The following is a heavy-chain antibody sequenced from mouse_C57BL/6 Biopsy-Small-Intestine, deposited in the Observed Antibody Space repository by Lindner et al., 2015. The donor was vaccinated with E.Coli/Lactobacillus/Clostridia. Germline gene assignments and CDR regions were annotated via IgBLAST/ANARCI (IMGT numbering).Heavy chain of an antibody. D-gene: IGHD1-1*01. CDR3: AKERDGNNSSWNDLDH. V-gene: IGHV1-84*02. Sequence: SVKVSCKASGYTFMDYYVHWVRQAPGQGLEWMGYIDPKSGDTNYAQIFQGRVTMTRDTSISTVYMELSSLKSDDTAIYYCAKERDGNNSSWNDLDHWGQGTLVTVSS. CDR1: GYTFMDYY. J-gene: IGHJ4*01. CDR2: IDPKSGDT.